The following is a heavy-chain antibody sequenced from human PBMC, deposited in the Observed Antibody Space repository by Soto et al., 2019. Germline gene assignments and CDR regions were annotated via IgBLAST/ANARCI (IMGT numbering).Heavy chain of an antibody. CDR3: AKDKASYSSSSGYYYGMDV. CDR1: GFTFSSYG. J-gene: IGHJ6*02. V-gene: IGHV3-30*18. CDR2: ISYDGINK. Sequence: PGGSLRLFCAASGFTFSSYGMHWVRQAPGKGLEWVAVISYDGINKYYADSVKGRFTISRDNSKNTLYLQMNSLRAEDTAVYYCAKDKASYSSSSGYYYGMDVWGQGTTVTVSS. D-gene: IGHD6-6*01.